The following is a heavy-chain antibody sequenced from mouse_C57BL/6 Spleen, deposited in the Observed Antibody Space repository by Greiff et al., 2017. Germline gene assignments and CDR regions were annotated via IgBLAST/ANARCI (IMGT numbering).Heavy chain of an antibody. CDR2: IDPANGNT. Sequence: VQLQQSVAELVRPGASVKLSCTASGFNIKNIYMHWVKQRPEQGLEWIGRIDPANGNTKYAPKFQGEATITADTSSNTAYLQLSSLTSEDTAIYYCARDYYGYWYFEVWGTGTTVTVSS. J-gene: IGHJ1*03. CDR1: GFNIKNIY. V-gene: IGHV14-3*01. D-gene: IGHD1-1*01. CDR3: ARDYYGYWYFEV.